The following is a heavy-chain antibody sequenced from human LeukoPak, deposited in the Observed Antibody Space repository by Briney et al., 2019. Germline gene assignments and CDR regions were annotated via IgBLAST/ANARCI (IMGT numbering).Heavy chain of an antibody. CDR1: GGSISSYY. Sequence: SEILSLTCTVSGGSISSYYWSWIRQPAGKGLEWIGRIYTSGSTNYNPSLKSRVTMSVDTSKNQFSLKLSSVTAADTAVYYCAREYTVTTNTDAFDIWGQGTMVTVSS. J-gene: IGHJ3*02. CDR3: AREYTVTTNTDAFDI. D-gene: IGHD4-17*01. CDR2: IYTSGST. V-gene: IGHV4-4*07.